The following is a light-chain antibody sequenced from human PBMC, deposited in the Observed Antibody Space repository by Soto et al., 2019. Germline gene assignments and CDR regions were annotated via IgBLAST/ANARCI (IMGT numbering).Light chain of an antibody. CDR2: EVS. Sequence: QSALPQPASVSGSPGQSVTISCTGTSSDVGGYNYVSWFQQHPGKAPKVMIYEVSNRPSGVSNRFSGSKFGNTASLTISGLQAEDEADYYCGSFTSSSTWVFGGGTKLTVL. CDR3: GSFTSSSTWV. J-gene: IGLJ3*02. CDR1: SSDVGGYNY. V-gene: IGLV2-14*01.